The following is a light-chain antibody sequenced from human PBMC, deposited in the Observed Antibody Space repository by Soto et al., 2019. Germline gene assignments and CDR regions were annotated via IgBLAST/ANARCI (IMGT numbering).Light chain of an antibody. CDR3: QQFYTYPPIT. V-gene: IGKV1-13*02. Sequence: ALQLTQSPSSLSASVGDRVTLTCRASQGISTALAWYQQKPGKSPDLLIYDASTLESGVPSRFSGSGSGTDFTLTISSLQPEDFATYYCQQFYTYPPITFGQGTRLEIK. CDR2: DAS. CDR1: QGISTA. J-gene: IGKJ5*01.